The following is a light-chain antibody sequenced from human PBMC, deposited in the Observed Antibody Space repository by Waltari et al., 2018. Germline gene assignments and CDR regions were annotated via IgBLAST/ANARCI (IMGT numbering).Light chain of an antibody. CDR2: GAS. CDR1: QSVSSSY. J-gene: IGKJ2*01. CDR3: QQYGSSPMYT. V-gene: IGKV3-20*01. Sequence: EIVLTHSPGTLSLSPGERATLSFRASQSVSSSYLAWYQQKPGQAPRLLIYGASSRATGIPDRFSGSGSGTDFTLTISRLEPEDFAVYYCQQYGSSPMYTFGQGTKLEIK.